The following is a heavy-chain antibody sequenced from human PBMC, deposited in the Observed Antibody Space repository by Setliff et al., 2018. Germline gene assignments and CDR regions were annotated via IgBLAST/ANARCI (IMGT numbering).Heavy chain of an antibody. D-gene: IGHD2-2*01. Sequence: LPETLSLTCAVYDGSFSGYYWSWIRQPPGKGLEWIGEIDHSGNTNYNPSLKSRVTIFVDTSKNQISLKLNSVTAADMAVYYCARGYCSSSGCFFAGWFDPWGQGTLVTV. V-gene: IGHV4-34*01. CDR3: ARGYCSSSGCFFAGWFDP. J-gene: IGHJ5*02. CDR1: DGSFSGYY. CDR2: IDHSGNT.